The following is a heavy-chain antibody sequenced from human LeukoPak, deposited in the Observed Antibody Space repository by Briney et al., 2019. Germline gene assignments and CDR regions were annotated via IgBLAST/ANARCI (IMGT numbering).Heavy chain of an antibody. CDR1: GYTFTSYD. CDR3: AKGRPQDPQLLFHYGMDV. CDR2: MNPNSGNT. D-gene: IGHD2-2*01. Sequence: ASVKVSCKASGYTFTSYDINWVRQATGQGLEWMGWMNPNSGNTGYAQKFQGRVTMTRNTSISTAYMELSSLRSEDTAVYYCAKGRPQDPQLLFHYGMDVWGQGTTVTVSS. V-gene: IGHV1-8*01. J-gene: IGHJ6*02.